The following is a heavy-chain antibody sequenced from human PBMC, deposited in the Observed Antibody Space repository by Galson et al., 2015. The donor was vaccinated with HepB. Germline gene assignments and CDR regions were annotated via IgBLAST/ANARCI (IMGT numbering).Heavy chain of an antibody. CDR3: AGGRIAAPFGY. CDR1: GYTLTSYD. V-gene: IGHV1-3*01. J-gene: IGHJ4*02. D-gene: IGHD6-13*01. CDR2: INAGNGNT. Sequence: SVKVSCKASGYTLTSYDINWVRQAPGQRLEWMGWINAGNGNTKYSQKFQGRVTITRDTSASTAYMELSSLRSEDTAVYYCAGGRIAAPFGYWGQGTLVTVSS.